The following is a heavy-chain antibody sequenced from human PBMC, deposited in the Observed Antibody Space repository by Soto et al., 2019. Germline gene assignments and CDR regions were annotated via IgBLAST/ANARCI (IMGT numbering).Heavy chain of an antibody. CDR2: IYPSDFDT. V-gene: IGHV5-51*01. Sequence: GESLKISCKASGYDFSTHWIGWVRHMPGKGLQWMAIIYPSDFDTKYSPSFQGLVTISVDKSISTAYLPWSGLQASDSAKSYRARRCTDAGFWGYFDYWGPGTLVTVSS. CDR1: GYDFSTHW. CDR3: ARRCTDAGFWGYFDY. D-gene: IGHD3-16*01. J-gene: IGHJ4*02.